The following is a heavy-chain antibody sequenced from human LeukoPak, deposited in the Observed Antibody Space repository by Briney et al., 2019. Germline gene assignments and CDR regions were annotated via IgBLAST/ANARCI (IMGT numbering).Heavy chain of an antibody. D-gene: IGHD3-22*01. CDR3: ARGPYSYDSSGAFDI. J-gene: IGHJ3*02. CDR1: GGSFSGYY. V-gene: IGHV4-34*01. Sequence: NPSETLSLTCAVFGGSFSGYYWNWIRQPPGKGLEWIGQINPSRNTNYNPSLKSRVTISVDTSKNQFSLKLSSVTAADTAVYFCARGPYSYDSSGAFDIWGQGTMVTVSS. CDR2: INPSRNT.